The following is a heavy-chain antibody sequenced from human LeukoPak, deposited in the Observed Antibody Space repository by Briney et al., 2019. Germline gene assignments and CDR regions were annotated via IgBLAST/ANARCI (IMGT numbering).Heavy chain of an antibody. J-gene: IGHJ4*02. CDR3: ARGYCSGGSCYSFDY. D-gene: IGHD2-15*01. V-gene: IGHV4-34*01. Sequence: SSETLSLTCAVYGGSFSGYYWSWIRQPPGKGQEWIAQFNQSESPNYNPSVKSRVTLSVGTSKNQFSLKLSSVTAADTAVYYCARGYCSGGSCYSFDYWGQGTLVTVSS. CDR2: FNQSESP. CDR1: GGSFSGYY.